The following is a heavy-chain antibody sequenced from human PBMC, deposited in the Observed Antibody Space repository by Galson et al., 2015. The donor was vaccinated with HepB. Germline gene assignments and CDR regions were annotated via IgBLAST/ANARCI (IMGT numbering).Heavy chain of an antibody. CDR2: ISHDGSNI. Sequence: SLRLSCAASGFTFSSYGMHWVRQAPGKGPKWVAVISHDGSNIHYADSVTGRFTISRDDPKNTLYLQMNSLRVDDTAVYYCAKDSGYCISTTCREYFQHWGQGTLVTVSS. D-gene: IGHD2-2*03. CDR1: GFTFSSYG. J-gene: IGHJ1*01. CDR3: AKDSGYCISTTCREYFQH. V-gene: IGHV3-30*18.